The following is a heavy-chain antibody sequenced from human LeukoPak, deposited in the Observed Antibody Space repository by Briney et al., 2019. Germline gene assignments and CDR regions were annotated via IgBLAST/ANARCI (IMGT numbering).Heavy chain of an antibody. J-gene: IGHJ5*02. Sequence: PSETLSLTCTVSGGSISSYYWSWIRQPPGKGLEWIGYIYYSGSTNYNPSLRSRVTISVDTSKNQFSLKLSSVTAADTAVYYCARSPTYDFWSGYYYFDPWGQGTLATVSS. CDR1: GGSISSYY. D-gene: IGHD3-3*01. V-gene: IGHV4-59*01. CDR2: IYYSGST. CDR3: ARSPTYDFWSGYYYFDP.